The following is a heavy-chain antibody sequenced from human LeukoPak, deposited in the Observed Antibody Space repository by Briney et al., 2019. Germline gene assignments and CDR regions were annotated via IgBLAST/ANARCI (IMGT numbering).Heavy chain of an antibody. Sequence: SETLSLTCTVSGGSISSGGYYWSWIRQPPGKGLEWIGYIYYSGSTNYNPSLKSRVTLSVDTSKNQFSLKVSSATAADTAVYYCARHGTTGANLNWFDPWGQGTLVTVSS. CDR2: IYYSGST. CDR3: ARHGTTGANLNWFDP. D-gene: IGHD1-1*01. J-gene: IGHJ5*02. CDR1: GGSISSGGYY. V-gene: IGHV4-61*08.